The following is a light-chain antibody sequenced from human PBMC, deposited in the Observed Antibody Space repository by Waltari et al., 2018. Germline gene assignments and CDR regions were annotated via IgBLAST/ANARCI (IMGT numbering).Light chain of an antibody. Sequence: DIQMTQSPSTLAASVGDRVTITCRASQTIITWLAWYQQKPGKVPKLLIYKASSLESGVPSRFSGSGAGTEFSLTISSLQPDDSATYYCQQYYTYWTFGQGTKVDIK. CDR3: QQYYTYWT. V-gene: IGKV1-5*03. CDR1: QTIITW. CDR2: KAS. J-gene: IGKJ1*01.